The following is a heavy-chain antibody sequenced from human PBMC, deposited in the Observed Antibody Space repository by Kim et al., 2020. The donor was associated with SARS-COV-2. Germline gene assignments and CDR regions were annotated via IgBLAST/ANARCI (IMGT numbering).Heavy chain of an antibody. CDR1: GFDFSNNA. CDR3: AKDVPQWQHDF. V-gene: IGHV3-23*01. J-gene: IGHJ2*01. CDR2: LGSDRAT. Sequence: GGSLRLSCAASGFDFSNNAMTWVRQAPGKGLEWVSSLGSDRATFYADSVEGRFSISRDNSKNTLYLQMSGLRVEDTAVYFCAKDVPQWQHDFWGRCTLAT. D-gene: IGHD6-19*01.